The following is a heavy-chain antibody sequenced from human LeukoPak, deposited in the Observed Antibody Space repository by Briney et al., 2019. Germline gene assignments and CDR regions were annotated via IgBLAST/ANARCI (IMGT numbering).Heavy chain of an antibody. CDR2: ISSSGSTI. CDR1: GFTFSSYE. CDR3: ARDRYDILTGYDPALPHDAFDI. D-gene: IGHD3-9*01. V-gene: IGHV3-48*03. J-gene: IGHJ3*02. Sequence: PGGSLRLSCAASGFTFSSYEMNWVRQAPGKGLEWVSYISSSGSTIYYSDSVKGRFTISRDNAKNSLYLQMNSLRAEDTAVYYCARDRYDILTGYDPALPHDAFDIWGQGTMVTVSS.